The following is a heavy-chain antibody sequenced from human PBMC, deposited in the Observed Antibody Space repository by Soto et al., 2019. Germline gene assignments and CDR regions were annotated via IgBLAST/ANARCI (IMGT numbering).Heavy chain of an antibody. CDR1: GFTFSSYG. J-gene: IGHJ3*02. D-gene: IGHD2-2*01. CDR2: ISYDGSNK. Sequence: SGGGVVQPGRSLRLSCAASGFTFSSYGMHWVRQAPGKGLEWVAVISYDGSNKYYADSVKGRFTISRDNSKNTLYLQMNSLRAEDTAVYYCAKDLGGGGYCSSTSCYAFDIWGQGTMVTVSS. CDR3: AKDLGGGGYCSSTSCYAFDI. V-gene: IGHV3-30*18.